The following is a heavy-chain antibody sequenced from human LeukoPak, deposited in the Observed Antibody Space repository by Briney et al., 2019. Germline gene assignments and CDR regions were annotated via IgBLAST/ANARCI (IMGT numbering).Heavy chain of an antibody. CDR2: IKQDGSVK. Sequence: GGSLRLSCAASGFTFTNYWVGWVRQAPGRGLEWVANIKQDGSVKYYVDSVKGRFTISRDNAENSLYLQMNSLSGEDTAVYYCTSYGSGSSSHDYWAREPWSPSPQ. D-gene: IGHD3-10*01. J-gene: IGHJ4*02. CDR1: GFTFTNYW. V-gene: IGHV3-7*01. CDR3: TSYGSGSSSHDY.